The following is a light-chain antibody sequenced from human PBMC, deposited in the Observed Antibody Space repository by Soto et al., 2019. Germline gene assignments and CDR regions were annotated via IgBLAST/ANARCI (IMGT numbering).Light chain of an antibody. V-gene: IGLV2-14*01. J-gene: IGLJ1*01. CDR1: SGDVGGYNY. Sequence: QSVLTQPASVSGSPGQSITISCTGTSGDVGGYNYVSWYQQHPGKAPKLMIYEVSNRPSGVSNRSSGSKSGSTASLTVSGLQAEDEADYYCSSYAVTNIFVFXTGTKVTVL. CDR3: SSYAVTNIFV. CDR2: EVS.